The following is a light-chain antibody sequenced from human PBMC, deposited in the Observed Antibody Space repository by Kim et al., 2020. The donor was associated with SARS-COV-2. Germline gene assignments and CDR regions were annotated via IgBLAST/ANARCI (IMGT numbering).Light chain of an antibody. CDR1: QSISSW. Sequence: SASVGDRVTLTCRARQSISSWLAWYQQKPGTAPKLLIYKASSLESGVPSRFSGSGSGTEFTLTISSLQPDDFASYYCQQYNSFPYTFGQGTKLEI. CDR3: QQYNSFPYT. J-gene: IGKJ2*01. V-gene: IGKV1-5*03. CDR2: KAS.